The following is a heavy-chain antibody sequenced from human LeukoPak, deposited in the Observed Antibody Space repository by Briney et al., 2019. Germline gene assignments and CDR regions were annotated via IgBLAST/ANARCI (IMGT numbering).Heavy chain of an antibody. CDR3: AKHNLGHGDYAGLVDAFDI. J-gene: IGHJ3*02. Sequence: GGSLRLXCAASGFTFSSYAMSWGRQAPGKGLEWVSAISGSGGSTYYADSVKGRFTISRDNSKNTLYLQMNSLRAEDTAVYYCAKHNLGHGDYAGLVDAFDIWGQGTMVTVSS. CDR1: GFTFSSYA. V-gene: IGHV3-23*01. D-gene: IGHD4-17*01. CDR2: ISGSGGST.